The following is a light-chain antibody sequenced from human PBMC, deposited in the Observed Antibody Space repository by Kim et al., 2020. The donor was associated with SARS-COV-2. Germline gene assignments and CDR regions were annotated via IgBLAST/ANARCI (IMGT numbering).Light chain of an antibody. CDR3: QVWDSGVV. CDR1: NIGSKS. CDR2: YDS. J-gene: IGLJ2*01. Sequence: SYELTQPPSVSVAPGKTARITCGGNNIGSKSVHWYQQKPGQAPVLVIYYDSDRPSGIPERFSGSNSGNTATLTISRVEAGDEADYYCQVWDSGVVFGVGTKLTVL. V-gene: IGLV3-21*04.